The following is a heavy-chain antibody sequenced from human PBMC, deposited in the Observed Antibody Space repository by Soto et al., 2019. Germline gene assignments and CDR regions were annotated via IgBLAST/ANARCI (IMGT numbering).Heavy chain of an antibody. D-gene: IGHD3-3*01. Sequence: SETLSLTCAVYGGSFSGYYWSWIRQPPGKGLEWIGEINHSGSTNYNPSLKSRVTISVDTSKNQFSLKLSSVTAADTAVYYCTRGPNFGVVIIGLYWSYGMDVWGQGTTVTVSS. CDR1: GGSFSGYY. J-gene: IGHJ6*02. CDR2: INHSGST. CDR3: TRGPNFGVVIIGLYWSYGMDV. V-gene: IGHV4-34*01.